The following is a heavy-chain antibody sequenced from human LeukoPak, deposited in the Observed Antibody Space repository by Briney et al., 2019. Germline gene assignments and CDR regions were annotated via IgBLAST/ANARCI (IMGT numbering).Heavy chain of an antibody. Sequence: SETPSLTCTVSGGSISSYYWSSIRQPPGKGLECIGEIKHSGITNYNPSLKSRVTISVDTSKNQFSLKLSCVTAAATGVYYCARGGGYSYGYSDFDYWGQGNLVTVSS. V-gene: IGHV4-34*01. J-gene: IGHJ4*02. CDR2: IKHSGIT. CDR3: ARGGGYSYGYSDFDY. CDR1: GGSISSYY. D-gene: IGHD5-18*01.